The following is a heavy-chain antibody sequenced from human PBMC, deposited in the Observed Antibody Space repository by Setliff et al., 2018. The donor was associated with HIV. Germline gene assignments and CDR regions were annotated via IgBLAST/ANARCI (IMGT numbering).Heavy chain of an antibody. Sequence: SETLSLTCAVPGGSISTNYWWSWVRQPPGKGLEWIGEIYHGGYTNYNPSLKSRATISVDKSKNHFSLKLTSVTAADTAVYYCAREGEILVGATAAYFDNWGQGTLVTVSS. J-gene: IGHJ4*02. CDR1: GGSISTNYW. V-gene: IGHV4-4*02. D-gene: IGHD1-26*01. CDR3: AREGEILVGATAAYFDN. CDR2: IYHGGYT.